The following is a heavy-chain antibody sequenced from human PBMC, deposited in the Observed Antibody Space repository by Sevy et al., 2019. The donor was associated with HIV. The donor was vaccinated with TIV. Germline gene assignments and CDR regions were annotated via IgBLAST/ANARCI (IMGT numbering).Heavy chain of an antibody. J-gene: IGHJ5*02. CDR1: GDSITSSDDY. CDR3: ARAKGAMATTLSCDP. D-gene: IGHD1-1*01. Sequence: SETLSLTCAVSGDSITSSDDYWTWIRQCPGKGLHWIGNLFYDGGAVYNPTLESRVTMSLDTSKSRFCLNVKSVSAAETAVFYSARAKGAMATTLSCDPGGQGILATVSS. CDR2: LFYDGGA. V-gene: IGHV4-39*02.